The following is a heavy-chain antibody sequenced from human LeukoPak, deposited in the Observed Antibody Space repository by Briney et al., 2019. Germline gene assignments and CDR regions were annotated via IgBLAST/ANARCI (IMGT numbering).Heavy chain of an antibody. CDR1: GYTFTGYY. V-gene: IGHV1-2*02. D-gene: IGHD1-26*01. Sequence: ASVKVSCKASGYTFTGYYIHWVRQAPRQGLGWMGWINPDSGGTNYAQPFQGRVTTTTDTSTSIPCMDMSRLRSDDAALYYCARDTRPSGSYSPFDYWGQGTLVTVSP. CDR2: INPDSGGT. J-gene: IGHJ4*02. CDR3: ARDTRPSGSYSPFDY.